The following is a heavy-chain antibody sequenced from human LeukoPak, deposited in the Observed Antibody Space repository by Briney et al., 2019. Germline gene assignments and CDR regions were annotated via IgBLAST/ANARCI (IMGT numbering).Heavy chain of an antibody. CDR3: ARGKGYYDSSGYYY. CDR2: INHSGST. D-gene: IGHD3-22*01. CDR1: DGSFSGYY. J-gene: IGHJ4*02. V-gene: IGHV4-34*01. Sequence: SETLSLTCGDYDGSFSGYYWSWIRQPPGTGLEWIGEINHSGSTKYNASLKSRVTISVDTSKNQFSLKLSSVTAADTVVYYCARGKGYYDSSGYYYWGQGSLVTVSS.